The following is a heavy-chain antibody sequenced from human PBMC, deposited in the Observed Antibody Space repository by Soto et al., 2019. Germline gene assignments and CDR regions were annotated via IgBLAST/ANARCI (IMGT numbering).Heavy chain of an antibody. Sequence: PGGSLRLSCAASGFTFSSYAMHWVRQAPGKGLEWVAVISYDGSNKYYADSVKGRFTISRDNSKNTLYLQMNSLRAEDTAVYYCAREYCSGGSCHGMDVWGQGTTVTVSS. J-gene: IGHJ6*02. CDR1: GFTFSSYA. D-gene: IGHD2-15*01. CDR2: ISYDGSNK. CDR3: AREYCSGGSCHGMDV. V-gene: IGHV3-30-3*01.